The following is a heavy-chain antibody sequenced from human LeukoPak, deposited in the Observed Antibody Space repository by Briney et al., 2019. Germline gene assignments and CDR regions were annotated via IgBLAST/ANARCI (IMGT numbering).Heavy chain of an antibody. CDR3: ARSRYSSGWYVYFLH. Sequence: PSETLSLTCAVYGGSSSGYSWSWIRQPPGKGLEWIGEINHSGSTNYNPSLKSRVTISVDTSKNQFSLKLNSVTAADTAVYYCARSRYSSGWYVYFLHWGQGTLVTVSS. CDR2: INHSGST. J-gene: IGHJ1*01. CDR1: GGSSSGYS. V-gene: IGHV4-34*01. D-gene: IGHD6-19*01.